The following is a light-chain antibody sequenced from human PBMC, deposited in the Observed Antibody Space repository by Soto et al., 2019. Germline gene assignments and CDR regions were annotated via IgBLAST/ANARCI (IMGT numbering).Light chain of an antibody. Sequence: QSALTQPASVSGSPGQSITISCTGTSSDVGAYNHVSWYQHHPGKAPKLMIYEVNNRPSGVSNRFSGSKSGNTASLTISGLQAEDEADYYCCSYAGSSTPHVVFGGGTKLTVL. V-gene: IGLV2-23*02. CDR1: SSDVGAYNH. CDR2: EVN. CDR3: CSYAGSSTPHVV. J-gene: IGLJ2*01.